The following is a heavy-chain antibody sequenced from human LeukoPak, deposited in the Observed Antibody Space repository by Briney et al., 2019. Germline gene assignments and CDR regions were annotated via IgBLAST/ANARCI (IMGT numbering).Heavy chain of an antibody. CDR3: ARGAGYNYPYYFDY. J-gene: IGHJ4*02. CDR2: IYGGGNI. D-gene: IGHD5-24*01. CDR1: GFTFKDYA. V-gene: IGHV3-53*01. Sequence: GGSLRLSCAASGFTFKDYAMHWVRQAPGKGLEWVSVIYGGGNIYYADSVKGRFTISRDNSKNTLYLQMNSLRAEDTAVYYCARGAGYNYPYYFDYWGQGTLVTVSS.